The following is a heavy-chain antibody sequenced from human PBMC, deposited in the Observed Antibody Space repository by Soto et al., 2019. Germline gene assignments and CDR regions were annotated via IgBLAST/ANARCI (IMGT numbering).Heavy chain of an antibody. CDR2: ISSSSSTI. CDR3: ARGSGSYQGGYYFDY. V-gene: IGHV3-48*02. D-gene: IGHD1-26*01. CDR1: GFTFSSYS. J-gene: IGHJ4*02. Sequence: EVQLVESGGGLVQPGGSLRLSCAASGFTFSSYSMNWVRQAPGKGLEWVSYISSSSSTIYYADSVMGRVTISRDNAKNSLYLKMNSLRDEDTAVYYCARGSGSYQGGYYFDYWGQGTLVTVSS.